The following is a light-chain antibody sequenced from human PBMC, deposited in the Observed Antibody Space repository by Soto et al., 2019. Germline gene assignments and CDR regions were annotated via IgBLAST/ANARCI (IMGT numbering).Light chain of an antibody. CDR2: GAS. J-gene: IGKJ5*01. V-gene: IGKV3-15*01. Sequence: EIVLTQSPGTLSVSPGERVTLSCRASQNILSNLAWYQQKPGQAPRLLIYGASTRATGIPARFSGSGSGTEFTLTISSLQSEDFAVYYCQQYNNWPITFGQGTRLEIK. CDR1: QNILSN. CDR3: QQYNNWPIT.